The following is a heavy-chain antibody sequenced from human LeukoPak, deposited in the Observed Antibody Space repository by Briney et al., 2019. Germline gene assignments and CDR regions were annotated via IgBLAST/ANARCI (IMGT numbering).Heavy chain of an antibody. CDR1: GFTFSSYA. CDR3: ARVPYGDYGEAFDI. V-gene: IGHV3-30*04. Sequence: GRSLRLSCAASGFTFSSYAMHWVRQAPGKGLECVAVISYDGSNKYYADSVKGRCTISRDNSKNTLYLQMNSLRAEDTAVYYCARVPYGDYGEAFDIWGQGTMVTVSS. D-gene: IGHD4-17*01. CDR2: ISYDGSNK. J-gene: IGHJ3*02.